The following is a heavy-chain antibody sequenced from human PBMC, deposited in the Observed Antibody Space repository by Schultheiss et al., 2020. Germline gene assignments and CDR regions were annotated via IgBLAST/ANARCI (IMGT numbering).Heavy chain of an antibody. J-gene: IGHJ4*02. CDR2: IWYDGSKE. Sequence: GESLKISCAASAFTFSSYGMHWVRQAPGKGLDWVAVIWYDGSKEYYADSVKGRFTISRDNSKNTLYLQMNSLRAEDTAVYYCAKGHEVDYWGQGTLVTVSS. CDR1: AFTFSSYG. CDR3: AKGHEVDY. V-gene: IGHV3-33*06.